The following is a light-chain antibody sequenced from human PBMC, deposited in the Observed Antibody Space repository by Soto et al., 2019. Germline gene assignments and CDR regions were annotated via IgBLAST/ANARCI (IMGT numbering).Light chain of an antibody. Sequence: QSALTQPASVSGSPGQSITISCTGTSSDVGSYNPVSWYQQHPGKAPKLMIYEGSERPSGVSDRFSGSKSGNTASLTISGLQAEDEADYYCCSYAGSNDVFGSGTKLTVL. CDR1: SSDVGSYNP. J-gene: IGLJ1*01. V-gene: IGLV2-23*01. CDR2: EGS. CDR3: CSYAGSNDV.